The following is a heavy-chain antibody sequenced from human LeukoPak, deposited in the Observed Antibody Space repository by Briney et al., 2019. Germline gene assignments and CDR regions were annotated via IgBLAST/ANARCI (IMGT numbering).Heavy chain of an antibody. Sequence: GGSLRLSCSSSVFTFRSYAIDWVRQAPGKGLEFVSVISSNGGSTYYADSVKGRFTISRNNSKNTLYLQMSSLRAEDTAVYYCVKAGDYEYHWFDPWGQGTLVTVSS. CDR3: VKAGDYEYHWFDP. J-gene: IGHJ5*02. D-gene: IGHD4-17*01. CDR1: VFTFRSYA. CDR2: ISSNGGST. V-gene: IGHV3-64D*09.